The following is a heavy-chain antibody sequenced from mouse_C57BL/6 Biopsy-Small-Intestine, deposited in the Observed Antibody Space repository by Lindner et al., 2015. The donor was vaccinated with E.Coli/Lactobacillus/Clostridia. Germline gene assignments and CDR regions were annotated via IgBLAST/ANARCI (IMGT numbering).Heavy chain of an antibody. D-gene: IGHD1-1*01. Sequence: VQLQESGAELAKPGASVKLSCKASGYTFTSYWMHWVKQRPGQGLEWIGYINPSSGYTKYNQKFKDKATLTADKSPSTAYMQLSSLTYEDSAVYYCARRGYYYGSLDYWGQGTTLTVSS. CDR1: GYTFTSYW. CDR3: ARRGYYYGSLDY. CDR2: INPSSGYT. V-gene: IGHV1-7*01. J-gene: IGHJ2*01.